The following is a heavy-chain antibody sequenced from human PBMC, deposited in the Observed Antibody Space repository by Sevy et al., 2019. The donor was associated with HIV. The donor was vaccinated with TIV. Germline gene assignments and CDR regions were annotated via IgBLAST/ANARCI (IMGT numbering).Heavy chain of an antibody. D-gene: IGHD6-19*01. CDR3: ARAIGTQVAGLYYLDY. Sequence: SETPSLTCAVSGYSISSDYYWGWIRQPPGKGLEWIGSIYHSGYSYYNPSLKSRVTISVDTSKNQFSLKLSSVTAADTAVYYCARAIGTQVAGLYYLDYWGQGTLVTVSS. CDR1: GYSISSDYY. J-gene: IGHJ4*02. V-gene: IGHV4-38-2*01. CDR2: IYHSGYS.